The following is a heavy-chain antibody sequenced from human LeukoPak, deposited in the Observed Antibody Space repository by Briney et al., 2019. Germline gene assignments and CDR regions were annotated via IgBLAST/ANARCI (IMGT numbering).Heavy chain of an antibody. CDR2: IKEDGSEK. D-gene: IGHD1-26*01. J-gene: IGHJ4*02. CDR1: GFTFSSYW. Sequence: GGSLRLSCAASGFTFSSYWMSWVRQAPGKGLEWVANIKEDGSEKYYVDSVKGRFTISSDSAKNSLYLQMDSLRVEDTALYYCAKSGRKYYPVLGLDFWGQGALVTVSS. V-gene: IGHV3-7*03. CDR3: AKSGRKYYPVLGLDF.